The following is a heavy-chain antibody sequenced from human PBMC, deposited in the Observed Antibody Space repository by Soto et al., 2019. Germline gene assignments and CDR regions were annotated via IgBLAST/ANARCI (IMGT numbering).Heavy chain of an antibody. V-gene: IGHV4-59*01. CDR3: ASFFYGDYGAVFDF. J-gene: IGHJ5*01. CDR1: GGPLSSYY. CDR2: IFYSGSF. D-gene: IGHD4-17*01. Sequence: PSETLSLTCTVSGGPLSSYYWGWIRQSPGKGLEWIGSIFYSGSFNHNPSLKSRATISLDTSKNQFSLKLTSVTAADTAVYYCASFFYGDYGAVFDFWGQGTQVTGSS.